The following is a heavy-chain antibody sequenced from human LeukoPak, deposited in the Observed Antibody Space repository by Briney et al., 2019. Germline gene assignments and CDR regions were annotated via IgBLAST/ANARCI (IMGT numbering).Heavy chain of an antibody. V-gene: IGHV3-48*03. J-gene: IGHJ5*02. D-gene: IGHD6-19*01. Sequence: PGGSQTLSCSVSGFTSKSYEMNWVRLAPGKGLEWIAYISSVGTTIFYADSVKGRFTVSRDNDKSLLYLQMNSLRADDTATYYCVRSLAIAVAGTDLWGQGTVVTVS. CDR1: GFTSKSYE. CDR3: VRSLAIAVAGTDL. CDR2: ISSVGTTI.